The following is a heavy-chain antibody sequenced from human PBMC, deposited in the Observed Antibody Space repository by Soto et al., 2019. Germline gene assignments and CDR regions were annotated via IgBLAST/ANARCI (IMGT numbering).Heavy chain of an antibody. CDR1: GYTCPSYA. V-gene: IGHV1-3*01. J-gene: IGHJ3*02. CDR2: INAGNGNT. D-gene: IGHD5-12*01. CDR3: AAGVTYDGNFDI. Sequence: ASVKVSGKASGYTCPSYAMHWGRQAPGQRLEWMGWINAGNGNTKYSQKFQERVSITRDMSTRTAYMELSSLRSEDTAVYYCAAGVTYDGNFDIWGRGTMVTVSS.